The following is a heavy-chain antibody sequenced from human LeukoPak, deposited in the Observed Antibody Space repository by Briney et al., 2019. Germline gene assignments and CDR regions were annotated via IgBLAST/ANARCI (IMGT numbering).Heavy chain of an antibody. J-gene: IGHJ4*02. D-gene: IGHD2-15*01. CDR1: GYTFPSYW. CDR3: ARRYCSGRNCYYFDY. Sequence: GESLKISCKGSGYTFPSYWIGWVRQMPGKGLEWMGITHPDDSDTRYSPSFQGQVTISADKSISTAYLQWSSLKASDTAMYYCARRYCSGRNCYYFDYWGQGTLVTVSS. CDR2: THPDDSDT. V-gene: IGHV5-51*01.